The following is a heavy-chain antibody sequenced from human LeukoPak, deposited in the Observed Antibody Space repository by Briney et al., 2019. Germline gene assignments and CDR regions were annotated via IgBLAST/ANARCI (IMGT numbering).Heavy chain of an antibody. CDR3: ARDTALWTFDI. CDR2: IYTSGSTINNPSLKNT. D-gene: IGHD2-21*02. Sequence: SQTLSLTCTVSGDSISSGSYYWTWIRQPAGKGLEWIGRIYTSGSTINNPSLKNTNYNPSLKSRLTMSVDRSKNQFSLKMTSVTAADTAMYYCARDTALWTFDIWGQGTMVTVSS. V-gene: IGHV4-61*02. J-gene: IGHJ3*02. CDR1: GDSISSGSYY.